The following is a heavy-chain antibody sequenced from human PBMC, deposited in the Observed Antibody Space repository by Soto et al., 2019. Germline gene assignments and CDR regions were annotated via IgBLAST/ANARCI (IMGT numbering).Heavy chain of an antibody. CDR3: ARVLGIAARPMNWFDP. Sequence: GASVKVSCKASGYTFTSYGISWVRQAPGQGLEWMGWISAYNGNTNYAQKLQGRVTMTTDTSTSTAYMELRSLRSDGTAVYYCARVLGIAARPMNWFDPWGQGTLVTVSS. CDR2: ISAYNGNT. D-gene: IGHD6-6*01. CDR1: GYTFTSYG. V-gene: IGHV1-18*01. J-gene: IGHJ5*02.